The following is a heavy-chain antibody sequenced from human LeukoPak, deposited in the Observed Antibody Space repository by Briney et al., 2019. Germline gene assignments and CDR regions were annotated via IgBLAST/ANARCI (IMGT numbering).Heavy chain of an antibody. D-gene: IGHD6-13*01. V-gene: IGHV3-30*03. Sequence: PGGSLRLSCAASGFTFSSYGMHWVRQAPGKGLEWVAVISYDGSNKYYADSVKGRFTISRDNSKNTLYLQMNSLRAEDTAVYYCASKAPPALYSSSWYGFDYWGQGTLVTVSS. CDR2: ISYDGSNK. CDR1: GFTFSSYG. J-gene: IGHJ4*02. CDR3: ASKAPPALYSSSWYGFDY.